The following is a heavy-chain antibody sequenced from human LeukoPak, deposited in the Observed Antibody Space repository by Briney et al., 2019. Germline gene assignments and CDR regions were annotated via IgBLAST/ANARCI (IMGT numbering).Heavy chain of an antibody. CDR3: ARMVAAKLGY. D-gene: IGHD6-25*01. J-gene: IGHJ4*02. CDR2: INHSGST. CDR1: GGSYSGYY. Sequence: SETLSLTCAVYGGSYSGYYWSWIRQPPGKGLEWIGEINHSGSTNYNPSLKSRVTISVDTSKNQFSLKLSSVTAADTAVYYCARMVAAKLGYWGQGTLVTVSS. V-gene: IGHV4-34*01.